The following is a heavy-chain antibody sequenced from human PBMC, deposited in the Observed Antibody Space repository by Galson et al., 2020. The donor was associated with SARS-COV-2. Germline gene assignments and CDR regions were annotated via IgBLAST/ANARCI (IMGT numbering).Heavy chain of an antibody. CDR1: GYTFTDNY. V-gene: IGHV1-2*02. J-gene: IGHJ4*02. CDR3: AREITSSWFDY. D-gene: IGHD6-13*01. CDR2: NNPNSGVT. Sequence: ASVKVSCKAFGYTFTDNYMHWVRQAPGQGLEWMGWNNPNSGVTNYTQKFQGRVTVTRDTSISTAYMELSRLTYDDTAVYSCAREITSSWFDYWGQGTLVTVSS.